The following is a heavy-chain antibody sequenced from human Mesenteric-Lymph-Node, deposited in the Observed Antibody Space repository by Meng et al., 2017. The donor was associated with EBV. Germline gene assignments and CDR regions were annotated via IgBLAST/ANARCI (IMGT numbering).Heavy chain of an antibody. CDR3: ARVAAAGTGDWFDP. V-gene: IGHV1-8*01. CDR1: GYTFTSYD. D-gene: IGHD6-13*01. CDR2: MNPNSGNT. Sequence: QVQLVQSGAEVKKPGASVKVSCKASGYTFTSYDINWVRQATGQGLEWMGWMNPNSGNTGYAQKFQGRLTMTRNTSISTAYMELSSLRSEDTAVYYCARVAAAGTGDWFDPWGQGTLVTVSS. J-gene: IGHJ5*02.